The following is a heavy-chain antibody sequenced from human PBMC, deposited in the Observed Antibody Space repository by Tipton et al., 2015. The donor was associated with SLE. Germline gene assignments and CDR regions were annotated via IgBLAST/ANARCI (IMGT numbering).Heavy chain of an antibody. CDR1: GGSVSSGSYY. Sequence: TLSLTCTVSGGSVSSGSYYWAWIRQPPGKGPEWIGTIYYSGSTYYYPSLKSRITISLDTSKNQFSLKLRSVTAADTAVYYCAKGRQKNFADHAYWGQGTLVTVSS. J-gene: IGHJ4*02. CDR2: IYYSGST. V-gene: IGHV4-39*07. D-gene: IGHD1-14*01. CDR3: AKGRQKNFADHAY.